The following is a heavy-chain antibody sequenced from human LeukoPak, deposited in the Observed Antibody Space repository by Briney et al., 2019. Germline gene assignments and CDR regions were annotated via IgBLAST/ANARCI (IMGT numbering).Heavy chain of an antibody. CDR1: GFTFDDYA. CDR2: ISWNSGSI. CDR3: AKDMFGYDYYYYGMDV. J-gene: IGHJ6*02. Sequence: PGGSLRLSCAASGFTFDDYAMRWVRQAPGKGLEWVSGISWNSGSIGYADSVKGRFTISRDNAKNSLYLQMNSLRAEDTALYYCAKDMFGYDYYYYGMDVWGQGTTVTVSS. V-gene: IGHV3-9*01. D-gene: IGHD5-12*01.